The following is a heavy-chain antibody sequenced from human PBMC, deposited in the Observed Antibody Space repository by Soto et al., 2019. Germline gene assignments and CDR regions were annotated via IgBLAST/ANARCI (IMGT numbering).Heavy chain of an antibody. CDR2: IFHTGTT. Sequence: PSETHSLTSTVSGVSIINYYYSWIRQPTGKGLEWIGYIFHTGTTSYNPSLKSRVTLSVDTSQSQFSLKLNSVTAADTAVYYCNTEAYDNSGSLAFDIWGPGTLVTVSS. D-gene: IGHD3-22*01. CDR1: GVSIINYY. J-gene: IGHJ3*02. CDR3: NTEAYDNSGSLAFDI. V-gene: IGHV4-59*08.